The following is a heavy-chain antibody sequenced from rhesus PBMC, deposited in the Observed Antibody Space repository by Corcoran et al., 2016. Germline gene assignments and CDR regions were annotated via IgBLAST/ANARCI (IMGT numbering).Heavy chain of an antibody. CDR2: IYGSGGST. Sequence: QVQLQESGPGLVKPSETLSLTCAVSGGSISSSNWWSWIRQSPGKGLEWIGGIYGSGGSTEYNPSLKSRVTISIETSKNQFSLKLSSVTAADTAVYYCATRRSGTPFDYWGQGVLVTVSS. D-gene: IGHD2-27*01. V-gene: IGHV4-93*02. CDR1: GGSISSSNW. J-gene: IGHJ4*01. CDR3: ATRRSGTPFDY.